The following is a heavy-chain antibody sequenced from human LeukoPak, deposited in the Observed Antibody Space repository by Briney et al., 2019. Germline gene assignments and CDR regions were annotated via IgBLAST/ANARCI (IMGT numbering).Heavy chain of an antibody. Sequence: GGSLRLSCAVSGFTFSSYSMNWVRQAPGRGLEWVSSISSSSSYIYYADSVKGRFTISRDNAKNSLFLQMNSLRAEDTAVYYYAREGQGDTNDYWGQGTLVTASS. CDR3: AREGQGDTNDY. V-gene: IGHV3-21*01. CDR2: ISSSSSYI. CDR1: GFTFSSYS. J-gene: IGHJ4*02. D-gene: IGHD2-21*02.